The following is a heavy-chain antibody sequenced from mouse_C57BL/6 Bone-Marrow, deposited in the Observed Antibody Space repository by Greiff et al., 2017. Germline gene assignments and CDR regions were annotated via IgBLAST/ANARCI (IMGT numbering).Heavy chain of an antibody. D-gene: IGHD2-4*01. CDR2: INPNYGTT. CDR1: GYSFTDYN. CDR3: ARGYDYDYAVDY. Sequence: VQLKESGPELVKPGASVKISCTASGYSFTDYNMNWVKQSNGKSLEWIGVINPNYGTTSYTQTVKGQATLAVDHSSSTAYMQLHSLTSDDTAVYYCARGYDYDYAVDYWGQGTSVTVSS. J-gene: IGHJ4*01. V-gene: IGHV1-39*01.